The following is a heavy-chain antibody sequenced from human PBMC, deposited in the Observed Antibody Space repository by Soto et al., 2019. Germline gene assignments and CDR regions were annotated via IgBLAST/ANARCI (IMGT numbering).Heavy chain of an antibody. Sequence: PSETLSLTCAVYGGSFSGYYWSWIRQPPGKGLEWIGEINHSGSTNYNPSLKSRVTISVDTSKNQFSLKLSSVTAADTAVYYCARGFDIVATKNYFDYWGQGTLVTVSS. CDR3: ARGFDIVATKNYFDY. CDR2: INHSGST. V-gene: IGHV4-34*01. D-gene: IGHD5-12*01. J-gene: IGHJ4*02. CDR1: GGSFSGYY.